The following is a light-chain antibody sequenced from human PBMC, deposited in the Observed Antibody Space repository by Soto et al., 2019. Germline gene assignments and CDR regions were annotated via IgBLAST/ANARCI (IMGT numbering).Light chain of an antibody. CDR2: GTS. Sequence: IVLTQSPGILSLSPGERATLSCMASQSIDSTYSTWYQQKPGQAPRLLIYGTSNRATGIPDRFKGSGSGTDFTLTNTRLEPEDFVVDYCQQYGRAFGQWTQVEL. CDR1: QSIDSTY. CDR3: QQYGRA. V-gene: IGKV3-20*01. J-gene: IGKJ1*01.